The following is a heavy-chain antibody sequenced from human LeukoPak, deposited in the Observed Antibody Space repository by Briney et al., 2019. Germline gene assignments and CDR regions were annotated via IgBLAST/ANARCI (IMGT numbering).Heavy chain of an antibody. Sequence: TGRSLRLSCAASGFTFSSYAMHWVRQAPGKGLEWVAVISYDGSNKYYADSVKGRFTISRDNSKNTLYLQMNSLRAEDTAVYYCASLLIAAAGPYYFDYWGQGTLVTVSS. CDR2: ISYDGSNK. CDR1: GFTFSSYA. J-gene: IGHJ4*02. D-gene: IGHD6-13*01. CDR3: ASLLIAAAGPYYFDY. V-gene: IGHV3-30-3*01.